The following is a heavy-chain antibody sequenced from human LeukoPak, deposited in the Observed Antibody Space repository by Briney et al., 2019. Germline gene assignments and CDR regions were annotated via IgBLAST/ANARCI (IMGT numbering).Heavy chain of an antibody. CDR2: INPNSGGT. Sequence: ASVKVSCKASGYTFTGYYRHWVRQAPGQGLEWMGWINPNSGGTNYAQKFQGRVTMTRDTSISTAYMELSRLRSDDTAVYYCAIYYDSSGYYLDPWGQGTLVTVSS. D-gene: IGHD3-22*01. CDR3: AIYYDSSGYYLDP. CDR1: GYTFTGYY. J-gene: IGHJ5*02. V-gene: IGHV1-2*02.